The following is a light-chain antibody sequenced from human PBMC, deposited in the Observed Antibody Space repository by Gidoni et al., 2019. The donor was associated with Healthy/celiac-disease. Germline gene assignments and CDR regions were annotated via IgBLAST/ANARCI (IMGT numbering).Light chain of an antibody. CDR1: QSISSY. Sequence: IHMTQSPSSLSSSVVDRVTITCRASQSISSYLNWCQHKPGKAPKLLIYAASSLQSGVPSRFSGSGSGTDFTLTISSLQTEDFATYYGQQSYRTLYTFGQGTKLEIK. J-gene: IGKJ2*01. V-gene: IGKV1-39*01. CDR2: AAS. CDR3: QQSYRTLYT.